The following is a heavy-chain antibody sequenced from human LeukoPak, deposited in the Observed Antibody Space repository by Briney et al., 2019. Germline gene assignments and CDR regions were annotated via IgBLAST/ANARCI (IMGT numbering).Heavy chain of an antibody. D-gene: IGHD3-22*01. Sequence: PGESLRLSCEASGFTFTKFWMSWVRQAPGKGLEWVANIQEDGKKENYVDSVRGRFTISRDNAKNSIYLQMNSLRAEDTAVYYCARDRLYYYDSSGYYPLDMDVWGKGTTVTISS. CDR2: IQEDGKKE. V-gene: IGHV3-7*01. CDR1: GFTFTKFW. J-gene: IGHJ6*03. CDR3: ARDRLYYYDSSGYYPLDMDV.